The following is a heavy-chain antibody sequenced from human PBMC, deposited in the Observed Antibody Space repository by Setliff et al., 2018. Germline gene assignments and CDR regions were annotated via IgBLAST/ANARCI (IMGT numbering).Heavy chain of an antibody. D-gene: IGHD3-22*01. J-gene: IGHJ6*03. CDR1: GGSLSSDSHY. Sequence: LSLTCTVSGGSLSSDSHYWAWVRQPAGKGLELIGQIYSNGRTYYNPSLKSRLTISLDTSKNQFSLRLNSMTAADTAVYYCARGITSGGYWGQRFLYLDVWGRGTTVTVSS. CDR2: IYSNGRT. V-gene: IGHV4-61*09. CDR3: ARGITSGGYWGQRFLYLDV.